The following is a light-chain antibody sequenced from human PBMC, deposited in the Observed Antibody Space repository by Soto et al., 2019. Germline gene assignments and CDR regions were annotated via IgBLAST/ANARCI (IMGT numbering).Light chain of an antibody. CDR2: YND. CDR1: SSNIGSNY. CDR3: AAWDDSLSGYYV. Sequence: QSVLTQPASLSGTPGQRVTISCSGSSSNIGSNYVYWYQQLPGSAPKLLIYYNDRRPSGVPDRFSGSKSGTSASLAISGLRSEDESDYYCAAWDDSLSGYYVFGTGTKVTVL. V-gene: IGLV1-47*02. J-gene: IGLJ1*01.